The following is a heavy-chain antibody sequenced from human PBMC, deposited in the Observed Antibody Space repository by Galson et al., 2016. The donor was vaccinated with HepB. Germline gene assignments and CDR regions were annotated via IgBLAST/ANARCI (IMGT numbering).Heavy chain of an antibody. J-gene: IGHJ4*02. CDR1: GFSFGSYA. Sequence: SLRLSCAASGFSFGSYAMHWVRQTPAKGLEWVAVISGDGTNKYYADSVKGRFTISRDSSQNTLYLQMNSLRTEDTAVYFCARKSMAGPRSYFDYRGQGTLVTVSS. CDR3: ARKSMAGPRSYFDY. V-gene: IGHV3-30*01. CDR2: ISGDGTNK. D-gene: IGHD6-19*01.